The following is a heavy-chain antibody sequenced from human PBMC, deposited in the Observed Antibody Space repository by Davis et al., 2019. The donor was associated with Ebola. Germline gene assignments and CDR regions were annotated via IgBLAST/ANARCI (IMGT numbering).Heavy chain of an antibody. V-gene: IGHV3-74*01. J-gene: IGHJ5*02. CDR2: IISDGSSA. CDR1: GFTFSNYW. CDR3: ARLGGFDP. Sequence: GESLKISCAASGFTFSNYWMYWVRQAPGKGLVWVSRIISDGSSASYADSVKGRFTISRDNAKNTLYLQMNSLRAEDTAVYYCARLGGFDPWGQGTLVTVSS.